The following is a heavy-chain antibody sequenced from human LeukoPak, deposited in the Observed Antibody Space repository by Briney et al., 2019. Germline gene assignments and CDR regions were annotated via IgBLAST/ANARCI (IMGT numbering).Heavy chain of an antibody. CDR1: GYTFTGYY. CDR2: IIPILGIA. D-gene: IGHD5-12*01. J-gene: IGHJ4*02. CDR3: ARSGYSGYDPDSTFDY. Sequence: SVKVSCKASGYTFTGYYMHWVRQAPGQGLEWMGRIIPILGIANYAQKFQGRVTITADKSTSTAYMELSSLRSEDTAAYYCARSGYSGYDPDSTFDYWGQGTLVTVSS. V-gene: IGHV1-69*02.